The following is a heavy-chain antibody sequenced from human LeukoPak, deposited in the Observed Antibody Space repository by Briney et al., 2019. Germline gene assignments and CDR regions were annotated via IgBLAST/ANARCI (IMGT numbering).Heavy chain of an antibody. D-gene: IGHD1-26*01. CDR2: IYTSGST. J-gene: IGHJ4*02. V-gene: IGHV4-61*02. CDR1: GGSISSGSYY. Sequence: PSETLSLTCTVSGGSISSGSYYWSWIRQPAGKGLEWIGRIYTSGSTNYNPSLKSRVTISVDTSKNQFSLKLSSVTAADTAVYYCARDRGIVGATSAIRFDYWGQGALVTVSS. CDR3: ARDRGIVGATSAIRFDY.